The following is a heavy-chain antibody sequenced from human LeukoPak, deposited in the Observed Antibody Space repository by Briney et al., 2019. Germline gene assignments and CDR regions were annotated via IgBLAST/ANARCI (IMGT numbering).Heavy chain of an antibody. V-gene: IGHV3-23*01. D-gene: IGHD2-2*01. CDR2: ISGSGGST. Sequence: PGGSLRLPCAASGFTFSSYAMSWVRQAPGKGLEWVSAISGSGGSTYYADSVKGRFSISRDNSKNTLYLQLNSLRAEDTAVYYCAKEKAGYCSSTSCFDGYDYCGQGTLVTVSS. CDR1: GFTFSSYA. CDR3: AKEKAGYCSSTSCFDGYDY. J-gene: IGHJ4*02.